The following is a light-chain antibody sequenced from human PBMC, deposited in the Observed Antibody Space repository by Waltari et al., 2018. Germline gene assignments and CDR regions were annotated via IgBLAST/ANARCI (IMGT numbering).Light chain of an antibody. Sequence: EIMLTQSPGTLSLSPGERATLSCRASQSISRYLAWYQHKPGQAPSLLIYDASSRATGIPDRFSGSGSGTDFSLTISRLGPEDFAVYYCQKYGTLPATFGQGTKVESK. V-gene: IGKV3-20*01. CDR2: DAS. CDR1: QSISRY. CDR3: QKYGTLPAT. J-gene: IGKJ1*01.